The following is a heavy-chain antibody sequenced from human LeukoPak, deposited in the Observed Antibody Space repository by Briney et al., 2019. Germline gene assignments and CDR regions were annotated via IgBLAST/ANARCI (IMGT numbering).Heavy chain of an antibody. V-gene: IGHV4-59*01. CDR3: ARYSSSVDAFDI. J-gene: IGHJ3*02. D-gene: IGHD6-13*01. Sequence: PSETLSLTCTVSGGSISGNYWSWIRQPPGKGLEWIGYIYYTGSTNYNPSLKSRVTISVDTSKNQFSLKLSSVTAADTAVYYCARYSSSVDAFDIWGQGTMVTVSS. CDR2: IYYTGST. CDR1: GGSISGNY.